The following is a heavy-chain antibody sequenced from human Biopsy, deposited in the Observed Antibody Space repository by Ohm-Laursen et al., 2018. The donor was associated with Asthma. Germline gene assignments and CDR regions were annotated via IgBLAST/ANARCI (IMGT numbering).Heavy chain of an antibody. CDR2: IHHSGTS. CDR1: GDSITSGGCC. CDR3: ARIPRRSGSYFVVY. D-gene: IGHD3-22*01. J-gene: IGHJ4*02. V-gene: IGHV4-31*03. Sequence: SQTLSLTYTVSGDSITSGGCCWNWIRQHPGKGLEWIGYIHHSGTSYFNPSLKSRVSFSRDTSKNQFSLRLSSVTAADTAMYYCARIPRRSGSYFVVYWGQGTLVTVSS.